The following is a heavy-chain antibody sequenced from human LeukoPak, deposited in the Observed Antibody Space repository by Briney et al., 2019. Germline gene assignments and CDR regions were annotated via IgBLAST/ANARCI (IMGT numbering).Heavy chain of an antibody. J-gene: IGHJ4*02. CDR1: GFTFSVYE. V-gene: IGHV3-48*03. CDR3: ATNSGFDY. Sequence: GGSLRLSCAASGFTFSVYEMNWVRQAPRKGLEWLSYIDSGGSTTYYADSVRGRFTISRDDAKNSLYLQMNSLRAEDTAIYYCATNSGFDYWGQGTLVTVSA. CDR2: IDSGGSTT. D-gene: IGHD6-19*01.